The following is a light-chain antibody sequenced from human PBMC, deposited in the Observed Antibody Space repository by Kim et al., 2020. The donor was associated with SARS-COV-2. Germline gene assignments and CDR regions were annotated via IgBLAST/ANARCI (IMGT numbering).Light chain of an antibody. J-gene: IGLJ2*01. CDR3: TAWDDSLSAVL. CDR2: TND. Sequence: GQRVTISCSGGNSNIGDNYVYWYQQLPGTAPRLLIYTNDQRPSGVPDRFSGSKSGTSASLAITGLRSEDEAHYYCTAWDDSLSAVLFGGGTKLTVL. V-gene: IGLV1-47*01. CDR1: NSNIGDNY.